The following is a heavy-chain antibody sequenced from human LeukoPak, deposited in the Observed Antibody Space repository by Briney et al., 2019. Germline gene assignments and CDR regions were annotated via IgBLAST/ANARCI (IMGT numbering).Heavy chain of an antibody. CDR1: GFTFSSYA. CDR2: ISGSGGST. Sequence: GGSLRLSCAASGFTFSSYAMSWVRQAQGKGLEWVSAISGSGGSTYYADSVKGRFTISRANSKNTLYLQMNSLRAEDTAVYYCAKDGTYGSGWYRANWFDPWGQGTLVTVSS. CDR3: AKDGTYGSGWYRANWFDP. V-gene: IGHV3-23*01. D-gene: IGHD6-19*01. J-gene: IGHJ5*02.